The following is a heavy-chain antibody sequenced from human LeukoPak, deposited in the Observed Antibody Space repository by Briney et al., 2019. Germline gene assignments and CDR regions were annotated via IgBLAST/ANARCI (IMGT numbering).Heavy chain of an antibody. CDR3: AKDLLTYYDFWSGYHLEDY. V-gene: IGHV3-23*01. CDR1: GFTFSSYA. D-gene: IGHD3-3*01. Sequence: QPGGSLGLSCAASGFTFSSYAMSWVRQAPGKGLEWVSAISGSGGSTYYADSVKGRFTISRDNSKNTLYLQMNSLRAEDTAVYYCAKDLLTYYDFWSGYHLEDYWGQGTLVTVSS. CDR2: ISGSGGST. J-gene: IGHJ4*02.